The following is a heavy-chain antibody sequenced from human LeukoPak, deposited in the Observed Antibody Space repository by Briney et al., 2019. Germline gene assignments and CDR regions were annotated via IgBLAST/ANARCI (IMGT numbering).Heavy chain of an antibody. D-gene: IGHD7-27*01. CDR3: ARDQSGKNGGFDY. V-gene: IGHV4-39*07. CDR1: AASISGSSHH. CDR2: INHSGST. Sequence: SETLSLTCTISAASISGSSHHWGWIRQSPGKGLEWIGEINHSGSTNYNPSLKSRVTISVDTSKNQFSLKLSSVTAADTAVYYCARDQSGKNGGFDYWGQGTLVTVSS. J-gene: IGHJ4*02.